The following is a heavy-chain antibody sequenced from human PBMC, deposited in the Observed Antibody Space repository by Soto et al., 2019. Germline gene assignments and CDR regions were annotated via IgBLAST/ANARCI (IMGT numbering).Heavy chain of an antibody. Sequence: SETLSLTCTVSGGSISSSSYYWGWIRQPPGKGLEWIGSIYYSGSTYYNPSLKSRVTISVDTSKNQFSLKLSSVTAADTAVYYCARQHVLLWFGEFGGMDVWGQGTTVT. J-gene: IGHJ6*02. CDR2: IYYSGST. CDR3: ARQHVLLWFGEFGGMDV. V-gene: IGHV4-39*01. D-gene: IGHD3-10*01. CDR1: GGSISSSSYY.